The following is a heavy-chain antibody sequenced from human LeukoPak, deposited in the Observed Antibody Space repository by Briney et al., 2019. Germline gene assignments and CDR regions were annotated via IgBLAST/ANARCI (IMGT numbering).Heavy chain of an antibody. V-gene: IGHV3-21*01. CDR2: ISSSSSYI. CDR3: ARDGHYDTRSFDY. CDR1: GFTFSSYS. J-gene: IGHJ4*02. Sequence: GGSLRLSCAASGFTFSSYSMNWVRQAPGKGLEWVSSISSSSSYIYYVDSVKGRFTISRDNAKNSLYLQMNSLRAEDTAVYYCARDGHYDTRSFDYWGQGTLVTVSS. D-gene: IGHD3-22*01.